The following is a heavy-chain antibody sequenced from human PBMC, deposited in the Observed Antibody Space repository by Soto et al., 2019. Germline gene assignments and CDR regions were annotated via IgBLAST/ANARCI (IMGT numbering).Heavy chain of an antibody. CDR3: AADGQGIYYYYGMDV. CDR1: GFTFTSSA. CDR2: IVVGSGNT. V-gene: IGHV1-58*01. Sequence: SVKVSCKASGFTFTSSAVQWVRQARGQRLEWIGWIVVGSGNTNYAQKFQERVTITRDMSTSTAYMELSSLRSEDTAVYYCAADGQGIYYYYGMDVWGQGTTVTVSS. J-gene: IGHJ6*02.